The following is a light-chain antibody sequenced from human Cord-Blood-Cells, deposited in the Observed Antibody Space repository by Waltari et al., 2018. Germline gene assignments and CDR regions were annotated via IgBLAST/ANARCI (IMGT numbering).Light chain of an antibody. CDR1: QDISNY. CDR3: QQYDNLPLT. J-gene: IGKJ4*01. Sequence: DIQMTQSPYSLSASVGDRVTITCQASQDISNYLNWYQQKPGKAPKLLIYDASNLETGVPSRFSGSGSGTGFTFAISSLQPEDIATYYCQQYDNLPLTFGGGTKVEIK. CDR2: DAS. V-gene: IGKV1-33*01.